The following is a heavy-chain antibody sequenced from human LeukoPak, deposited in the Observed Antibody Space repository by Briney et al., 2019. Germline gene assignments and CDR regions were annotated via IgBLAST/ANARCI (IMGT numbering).Heavy chain of an antibody. Sequence: GSLIPSCAAAGFTFRRYGIHWVRQAPGKGLEWVAVIWYDGSNKYYADSVKGRFTISRDNSKNTLYLQMHSLRAEDTAVYYCAREYEARIQLWVPGDYWAREPLVTVSS. CDR2: IWYDGSNK. CDR3: AREYEARIQLWVPGDY. V-gene: IGHV3-33*01. CDR1: GFTFRRYG. J-gene: IGHJ4*02. D-gene: IGHD5-18*01.